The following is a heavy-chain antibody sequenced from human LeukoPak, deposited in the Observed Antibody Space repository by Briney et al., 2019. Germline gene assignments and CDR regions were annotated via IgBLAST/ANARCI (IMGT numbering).Heavy chain of an antibody. J-gene: IGHJ4*02. CDR2: ISGSGGNT. CDR1: GFTFRSYA. Sequence: GGSLRLSCAASGFTFRSYAMSWVRQAPGKGLEWVSTISGSGGNTYYADSVKGRFTISRDNSKNTLYLQMNSLRAEDTAVYYCAKDTFWTSVAGMGFDYWGQGTLVTVSS. D-gene: IGHD6-19*01. V-gene: IGHV3-23*01. CDR3: AKDTFWTSVAGMGFDY.